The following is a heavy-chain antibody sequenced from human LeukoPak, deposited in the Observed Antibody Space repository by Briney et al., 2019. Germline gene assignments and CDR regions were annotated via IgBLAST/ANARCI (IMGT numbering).Heavy chain of an antibody. V-gene: IGHV3-23*01. J-gene: IGHJ4*02. CDR1: GFTFSSYA. CDR2: ISGSGGST. D-gene: IGHD3-22*01. Sequence: GGSLRLSCAASGFTFSSYAMSWVRQAPGKGLEWVSAISGSGGSTYYADSVKGRFTVSRDDSKNTLYLQMNSLRAEDTAVYYCAKDSSGYYYELSDYWGQGTLVTVSS. CDR3: AKDSSGYYYELSDY.